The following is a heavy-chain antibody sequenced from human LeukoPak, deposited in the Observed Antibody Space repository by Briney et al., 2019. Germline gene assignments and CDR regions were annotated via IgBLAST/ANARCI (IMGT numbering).Heavy chain of an antibody. CDR3: AKDLSQILWFGELSYYYYGMDV. CDR2: ISGSGGST. J-gene: IGHJ6*02. D-gene: IGHD3-10*01. CDR1: GFTFSSYA. Sequence: PGGSLRLSCAASGFTFSSYAMSWVRQAPGKGLEWVSAISGSGGSTYYADSVKGRFTISRDNSKNTLYLQMNSLRAEDTAVYYCAKDLSQILWFGELSYYYYGMDVWGQGTTVTVSS. V-gene: IGHV3-23*01.